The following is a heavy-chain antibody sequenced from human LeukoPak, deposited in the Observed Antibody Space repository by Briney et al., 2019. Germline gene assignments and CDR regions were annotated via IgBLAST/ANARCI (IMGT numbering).Heavy chain of an antibody. CDR3: ARLEATVYLPMGSALSRRELLDAGEQ. Sequence: PGGSLRLSCAASGFTFSSYSMNWVRQAPGKGLEWVSSISSSSSYIYYADSVKGRFTISRDNAKNSLYLQMNSLRAEDTAVYYCARLEATVYLPMGSALSRRELLDAGEQWGQGTLVTVSS. J-gene: IGHJ4*02. CDR1: GFTFSSYS. D-gene: IGHD1-26*01. V-gene: IGHV3-21*01. CDR2: ISSSSSYI.